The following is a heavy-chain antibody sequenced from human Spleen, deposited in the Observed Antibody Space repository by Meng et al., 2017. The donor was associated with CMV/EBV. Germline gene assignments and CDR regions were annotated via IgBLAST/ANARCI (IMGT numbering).Heavy chain of an antibody. V-gene: IGHV3-21*01. CDR3: AREQWELLDFDY. CDR1: GFTFGSHS. J-gene: IGHJ4*02. Sequence: GESLKISCAASGFTFGSHSMNWVRQAPGKGLEWVSSITGDSTYKHYADSLKGRFTISRDNAKNSLYLQMNSLRAEDTAVYYCAREQWELLDFDYWGQGTLVTVSS. D-gene: IGHD1-26*01. CDR2: ITGDSTYK.